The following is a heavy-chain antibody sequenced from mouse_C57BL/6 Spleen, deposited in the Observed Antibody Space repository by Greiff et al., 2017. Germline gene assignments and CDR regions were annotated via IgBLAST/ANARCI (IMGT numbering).Heavy chain of an antibody. CDR2: IHPSDSDT. CDR3: AITGIRYDYGGSWFAY. V-gene: IGHV1-74*01. D-gene: IGHD2-4*01. J-gene: IGHJ3*01. Sequence: QVQLKQSGAELVKPGASVKVSCKASGYTFTSYWMHWVKQRPGQGLEWIGRIHPSDSDTNYNQKFKGKATLTVDKSSSTAYMQLSSLTSEDSAVYYCAITGIRYDYGGSWFAYWGQGTLVTVSA. CDR1: GYTFTSYW.